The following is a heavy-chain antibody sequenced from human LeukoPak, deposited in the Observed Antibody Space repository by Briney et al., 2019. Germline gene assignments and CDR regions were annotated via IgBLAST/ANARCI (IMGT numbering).Heavy chain of an antibody. J-gene: IGHJ6*02. D-gene: IGHD3-9*01. CDR3: AIVKAGYFDLYYYYGMDV. V-gene: IGHV4-39*01. CDR2: IYYSGST. Sequence: SETLSLTCTVSGGSISSSSYYWGWIRQPPGTGLEWIGSIYYSGSTYYNPSLKSRVTISVDTSKNQFSLKLSSVTAADTAVYYCAIVKAGYFDLYYYYGMDVWGQGTTVTVSS. CDR1: GGSISSSSYY.